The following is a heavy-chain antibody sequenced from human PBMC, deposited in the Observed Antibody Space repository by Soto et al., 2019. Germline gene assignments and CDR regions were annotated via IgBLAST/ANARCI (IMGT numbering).Heavy chain of an antibody. V-gene: IGHV4-59*11. CDR3: ARVGSSGWSPDY. Sequence: SETLSLTCTVSGGSISGRYWIWIRQPPGEGMEWIGYIFYSGSTTYNNPSLKSRVSISVDTSKNQFYLRLSSVTAADTAVYYCARVGSSGWSPDYWGQGTLVTVSS. CDR1: GGSISGRY. J-gene: IGHJ4*02. D-gene: IGHD6-19*01. CDR2: IFYSGST.